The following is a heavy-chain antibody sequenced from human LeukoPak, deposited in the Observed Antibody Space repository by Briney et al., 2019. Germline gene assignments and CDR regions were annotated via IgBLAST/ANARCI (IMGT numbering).Heavy chain of an antibody. CDR3: AKHPRRDDNSNNVGRCFDY. CDR1: GYTFTSYD. CDR2: MNPNSGNT. Sequence: ASVKVSCKASGYTFTSYDINWVRQATGQGLEWMGWMNPNSGNTGYAQKFQGRVTITRNTSISTAYMELSSLRSEDTAVYYCAKHPRRDDNSNNVGRCFDYWGQGTLVTVSS. D-gene: IGHD4-11*01. J-gene: IGHJ4*02. V-gene: IGHV1-8*03.